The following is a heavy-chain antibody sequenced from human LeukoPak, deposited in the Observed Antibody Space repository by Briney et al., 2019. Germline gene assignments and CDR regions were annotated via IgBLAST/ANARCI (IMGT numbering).Heavy chain of an antibody. CDR3: TREFRDFDNYYYYYYMDV. V-gene: IGHV3-49*04. D-gene: IGHD3-9*01. CDR1: GFTFGDYA. Sequence: GGSLRLSCQGSGFTFGDYAMSWVRQAPGKGLEWVGFIRSRAYGETREYAASVEGRFTISRDDSKSVVYLQMDSLDIEDTALYFCTREFRDFDNYYYYYYMDVWGQGTTVTVSS. CDR2: IRSRAYGETR. J-gene: IGHJ6*03.